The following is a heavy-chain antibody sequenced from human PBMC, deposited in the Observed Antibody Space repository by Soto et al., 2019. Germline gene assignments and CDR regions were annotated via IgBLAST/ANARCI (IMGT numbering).Heavy chain of an antibody. CDR3: SGGKTYWYFDL. Sequence: EVQLVESGGGLVKPGESLRLSCAASGFIFSSYSMNWVRQAPGKGLEWVSSISSSGGYIHYADSVKGRFTIYRDSAKNSLFLQMNSLRAEDTAVYYSSGGKTYWYFDLWGRGTLVTVSS. D-gene: IGHD2-15*01. CDR1: GFIFSSYS. J-gene: IGHJ2*01. CDR2: ISSSGGYI. V-gene: IGHV3-21*01.